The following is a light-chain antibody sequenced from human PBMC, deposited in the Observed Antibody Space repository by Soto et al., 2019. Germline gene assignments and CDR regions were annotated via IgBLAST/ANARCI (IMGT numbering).Light chain of an antibody. CDR3: QQSYNRPLT. Sequence: DIQMTQSPSSLSASVGDRVTITCRASQSVSTFVSWFQLKPGKAPQPLIYAASSLQTGVPSRFSGSGSGTDFTLIISSLQPEDFVTYYCQQSYNRPLTFGGGSKVDIK. J-gene: IGKJ4*01. CDR1: QSVSTF. CDR2: AAS. V-gene: IGKV1-39*01.